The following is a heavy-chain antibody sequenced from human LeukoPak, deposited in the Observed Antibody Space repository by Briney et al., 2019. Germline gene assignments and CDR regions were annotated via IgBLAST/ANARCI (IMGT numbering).Heavy chain of an antibody. CDR2: IYYSGST. J-gene: IGHJ4*02. CDR1: GGSISSYY. D-gene: IGHD2-21*02. V-gene: IGHV4-59*01. Sequence: PSETLSLTCTVSGGSISSYYWSWIRQPPGKGLGWIGYIYYSGSTNYNPSLKSRVTISVDTSKNQFSLKLSSVTAADTAVYYCAREYCGGDCYSGVFDYWGQGTLVTVSS. CDR3: AREYCGGDCYSGVFDY.